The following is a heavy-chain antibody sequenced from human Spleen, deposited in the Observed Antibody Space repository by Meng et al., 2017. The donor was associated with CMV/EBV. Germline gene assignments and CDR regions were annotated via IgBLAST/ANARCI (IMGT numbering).Heavy chain of an antibody. CDR3: TKDTSMYYDILTGTRVYYYGMDV. Sequence: GESLKISCAASGFTFDDYAMHWVRQAPGKGLEWVSLISWDGGSTYYADSVKGRFTISRDNSKNSLYLQMNSLRAEDTALYCCTKDTSMYYDILTGTRVYYYGMDVWGQGTTVTVSS. D-gene: IGHD3-9*01. CDR2: ISWDGGST. V-gene: IGHV3-43D*03. J-gene: IGHJ6*02. CDR1: GFTFDDYA.